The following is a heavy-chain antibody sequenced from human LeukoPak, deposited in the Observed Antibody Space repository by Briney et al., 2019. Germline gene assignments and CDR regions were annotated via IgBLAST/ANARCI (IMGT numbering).Heavy chain of an antibody. V-gene: IGHV3-23*01. CDR1: GFTFTSYA. D-gene: IGHD3-9*01. CDR2: ITPSGGTT. Sequence: GGSLRLSCAASGFTFTSYALSWVRQAPGRGLDWVSAITPSGGTTYYADSVKGRFTISRDNSKNTLYLLMNSLRVEDTAVYYCAKDVERLDYFDYWGQGTLVTVSS. CDR3: AKDVERLDYFDY. J-gene: IGHJ4*02.